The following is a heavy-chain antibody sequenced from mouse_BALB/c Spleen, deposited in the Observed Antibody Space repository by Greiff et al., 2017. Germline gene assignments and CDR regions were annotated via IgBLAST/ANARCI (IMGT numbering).Heavy chain of an antibody. V-gene: IGHV1-4*01. D-gene: IGHD2-3*01. CDR3: ARRDGETWFAY. CDR2: INPSTGYT. Sequence: VQLQQSGPELPKPGASGKMSCKASGYPFTTYGMHWVNQRPGQGLEWIGYINPSTGYTEYIQKFKDKATLTADKSSSTAYMQLSSLTSEDSAVYYCARRDGETWFAYWGQGTLVTVSA. J-gene: IGHJ3*01. CDR1: GYPFTTYG.